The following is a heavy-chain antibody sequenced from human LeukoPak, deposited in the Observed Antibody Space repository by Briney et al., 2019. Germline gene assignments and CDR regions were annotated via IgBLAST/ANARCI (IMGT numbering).Heavy chain of an antibody. CDR1: NGSISAYY. CDR2: IYHSGTT. V-gene: IGHV4-59*01. Sequence: SETLSLTCTVSNGSISAYYWSWIPQPLGKRLEWIGHIYHSGTTIYNPTLKSRVTMSVDTSKNQFSLHLTSVTAADTAVYFCARDSFSSGWYALWGRGSLVTVSS. CDR3: ARDSFSSGWYAL. J-gene: IGHJ2*01. D-gene: IGHD6-19*01.